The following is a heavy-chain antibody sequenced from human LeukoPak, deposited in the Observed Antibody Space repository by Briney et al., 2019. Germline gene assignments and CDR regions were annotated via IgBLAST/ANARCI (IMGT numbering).Heavy chain of an antibody. CDR2: INPNSGGT. Sequence: ASVKVSCKACGYTFTAYYMHWVRQAPGQGLEWMGWINPNSGGTNYAQKFQGRVTMTRDTSISTAYMELSRLRSDDTAVYYCARLRLIRDPIDYWGQGTLVTVSS. CDR3: ARLRLIRDPIDY. V-gene: IGHV1-2*02. CDR1: GYTFTAYY. J-gene: IGHJ4*02. D-gene: IGHD2-21*01.